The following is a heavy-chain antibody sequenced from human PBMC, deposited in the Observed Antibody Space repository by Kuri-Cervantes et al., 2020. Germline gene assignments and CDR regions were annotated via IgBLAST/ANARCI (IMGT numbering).Heavy chain of an antibody. D-gene: IGHD5-12*01. CDR1: GFTFSSYA. V-gene: IGHV3-30*18. Sequence: LSLTCAASGFTFSSYAMHWDRQAPGKGLEWVAVISYDGSNKYYADSVKGRFTISRDNSKNTLYLQMNSLRAEDTAVYYCAKDRDSGYVWGRTLDYWGQGTLVTVSS. J-gene: IGHJ4*02. CDR3: AKDRDSGYVWGRTLDY. CDR2: ISYDGSNK.